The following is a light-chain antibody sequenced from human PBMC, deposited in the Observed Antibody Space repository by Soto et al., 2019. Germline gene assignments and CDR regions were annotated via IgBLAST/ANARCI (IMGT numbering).Light chain of an antibody. CDR1: QAVNSW. Sequence: DNQHTPSPSSISASVGDSVTITCRASQAVNSWLAWFQQKPWMAHKLVIYDVSSLQSGVPSRFSGSGSGTEFTLTISTMKPEDFATYYCQKSNNHKISVGNGKRREI. J-gene: IGKJ5*01. V-gene: IGKV1-12*01. CDR2: DVS. CDR3: QKSNNHKIS.